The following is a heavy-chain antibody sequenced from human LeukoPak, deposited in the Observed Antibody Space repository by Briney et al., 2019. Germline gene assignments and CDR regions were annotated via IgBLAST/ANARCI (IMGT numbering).Heavy chain of an antibody. D-gene: IGHD2-15*01. CDR3: ARMGAVAGASANPDY. CDR2: IYYAGST. Sequence: SETLSLTCTVSDGSISRSTYYWGWIRQPPGKGLEWIGSIYYAGSTYYNPSLKSRVTISVDTSKNQFSLKLSSVTTADTAVYYCARMGAVAGASANPDYWGQGTLVSVSS. CDR1: DGSISRSTYY. V-gene: IGHV4-39*07. J-gene: IGHJ4*02.